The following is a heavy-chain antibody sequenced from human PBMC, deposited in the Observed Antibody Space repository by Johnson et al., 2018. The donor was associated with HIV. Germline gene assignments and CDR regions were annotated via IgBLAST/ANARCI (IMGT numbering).Heavy chain of an antibody. CDR3: ARATMSYKVWLQLSAAFDI. V-gene: IGHV3-30*02. Sequence: QVQLVESGGGLVKPGGSLRLSCAASGFTFSDYYMSWIRQAPGKGLEWVTFIRYDGSNKYYADSVKGRFTISRDNSHNTLYLQMNSLRAEDTAVYYCARATMSYKVWLQLSAAFDIWGQGTMVTVSS. J-gene: IGHJ3*02. CDR1: GFTFSDYY. CDR2: IRYDGSNK. D-gene: IGHD5-24*01.